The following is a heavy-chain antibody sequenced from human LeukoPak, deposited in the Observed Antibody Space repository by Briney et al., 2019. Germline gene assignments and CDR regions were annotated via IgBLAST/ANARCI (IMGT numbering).Heavy chain of an antibody. Sequence: GGSLRLSCAASGFTFSSYAMSWVRQAPGKGLKWVSAISGRADRTYYADSMKGRFTISRDNFKNTLYLQMNSLRADDTAVYYCVKESPYDGPRKYYFDYWGQGVLVTVSS. CDR1: GFTFSSYA. D-gene: IGHD3-10*01. V-gene: IGHV3-23*01. CDR2: ISGRADRT. CDR3: VKESPYDGPRKYYFDY. J-gene: IGHJ4*02.